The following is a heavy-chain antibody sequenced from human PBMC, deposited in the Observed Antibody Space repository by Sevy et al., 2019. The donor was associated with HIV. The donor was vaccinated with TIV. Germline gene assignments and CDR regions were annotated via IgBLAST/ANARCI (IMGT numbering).Heavy chain of an antibody. J-gene: IGHJ4*02. Sequence: GGSLRLSCAISGFTVNDKYIIWVRQAPGKGLEWVSVIFSSGSTYYADSAKGRFTISRDNSKNTVDLQMNSVRAEDKAVYYCVSLFLSYRSGWSYFDYWGQGTLVTVSS. CDR3: VSLFLSYRSGWSYFDY. V-gene: IGHV3-66*02. CDR2: IFSSGST. CDR1: GFTVNDKY. D-gene: IGHD6-19*01.